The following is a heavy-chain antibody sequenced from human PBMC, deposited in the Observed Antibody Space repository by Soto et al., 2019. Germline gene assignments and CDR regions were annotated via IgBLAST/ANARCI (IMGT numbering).Heavy chain of an antibody. CDR3: ARGWVYDSNDYYYAY. J-gene: IGHJ4*02. CDR2: MIPIFGTA. CDR1: GGTFSRHA. Sequence: QVQLVQSGAEVRQPGCSVKVSCKASGGTFSRHAISWVRQAPGQGLEWMGGMIPIFGTANHAQKVQGRVPIIADESTSTVYMELSSLRSEDTAMYYCARGWVYDSNDYYYAYLGQGTLVIVSS. V-gene: IGHV1-69*01. D-gene: IGHD3-22*01.